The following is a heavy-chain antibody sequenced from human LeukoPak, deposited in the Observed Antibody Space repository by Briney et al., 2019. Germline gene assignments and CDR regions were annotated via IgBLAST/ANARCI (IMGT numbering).Heavy chain of an antibody. CDR1: GGSISSYY. CDR2: IYYSGST. D-gene: IGHD2-2*01. Sequence: SETLSLTCTVSGGSISSYYWSWIRQPPGKGLEWIGYIYYSGSTNYNPSLKSRVTISVDTSKNQFSLKLSSVTAADTAVYYCARSDSSYAVDYWGQGTLVTVSS. J-gene: IGHJ4*02. CDR3: ARSDSSYAVDY. V-gene: IGHV4-59*08.